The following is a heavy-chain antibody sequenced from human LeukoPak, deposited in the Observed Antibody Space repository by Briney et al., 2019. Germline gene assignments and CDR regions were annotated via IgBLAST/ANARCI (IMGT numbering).Heavy chain of an antibody. CDR2: ISSSSSYI. D-gene: IGHD5-24*01. V-gene: IGHV3-21*01. Sequence: PGGSLRLSCAASGFTFSRYSMNRVRQAPGKGLEWVSSISSSSSYIYYADSVKGRFTISRDNAKNSLYLQMNSLRAEDTAVYYCARGRDGLDFDYWGQGTLVTVSS. J-gene: IGHJ4*02. CDR1: GFTFSRYS. CDR3: ARGRDGLDFDY.